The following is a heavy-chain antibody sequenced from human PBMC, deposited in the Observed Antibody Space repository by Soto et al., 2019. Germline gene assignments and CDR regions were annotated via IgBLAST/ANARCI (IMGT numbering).Heavy chain of an antibody. CDR3: ASASQIELGSYPSHYYGMDV. J-gene: IGHJ6*02. Sequence: QVQLVQSGAEVKKPGSSVKVSCKASGGTFSSYAISWVRQAPGQGLEWMGGIIPIFGTANYAQKFQGRVTITADESKSTAYMELSSLRSEDTAVYYCASASQIELGSYPSHYYGMDVWGQGTTVTVSS. CDR1: GGTFSSYA. CDR2: IIPIFGTA. D-gene: IGHD3-16*01. V-gene: IGHV1-69*01.